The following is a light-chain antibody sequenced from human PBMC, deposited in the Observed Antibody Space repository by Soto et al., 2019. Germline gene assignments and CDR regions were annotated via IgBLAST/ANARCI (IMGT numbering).Light chain of an antibody. CDR3: QQYNNWS. Sequence: EITHSPTTPSLSPREGATPSCKASQSVSSNLVWYQHRPGQAPRLLIYAASSRATGIPARFSGSGSGTEFTLTISSLQSEDFAVYYCQQYNNWSFGQGTRLEIK. CDR2: AAS. CDR1: QSVSSN. V-gene: IGKV3-15*01. J-gene: IGKJ5*01.